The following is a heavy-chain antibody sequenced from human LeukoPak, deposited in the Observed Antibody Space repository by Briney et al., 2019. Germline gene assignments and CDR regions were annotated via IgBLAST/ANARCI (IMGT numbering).Heavy chain of an antibody. D-gene: IGHD3-10*01. J-gene: IGHJ4*02. Sequence: PGGSLRLFCAASRCTFSSYWMSWVRQAPGKGLEWVANIKQDGSEKYYVDSVKGRFTISRDNAKNSLYLQMSSLRAEDTAVYYCASTYYGSGKQRGYWGQGTLVTVSS. CDR1: RCTFSSYW. V-gene: IGHV3-7*01. CDR3: ASTYYGSGKQRGY. CDR2: IKQDGSEK.